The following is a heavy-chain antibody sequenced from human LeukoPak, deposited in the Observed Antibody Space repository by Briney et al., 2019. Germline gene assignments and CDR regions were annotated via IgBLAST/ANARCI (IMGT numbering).Heavy chain of an antibody. CDR1: GGSISSSSYY. J-gene: IGHJ6*03. D-gene: IGHD6-19*01. CDR2: IYYSGST. Sequence: SETLSLTCTVSGGSISSSSYYWGWIRQPPGKGLEWIGSIYYSGSTYYNPSLKSRVTISVDTSKNQFSLKLSSVTAADTAVYYCARHVKVAGSLHYYYYYTDVWGKGTTVTVSS. CDR3: ARHVKVAGSLHYYYYYTDV. V-gene: IGHV4-39*01.